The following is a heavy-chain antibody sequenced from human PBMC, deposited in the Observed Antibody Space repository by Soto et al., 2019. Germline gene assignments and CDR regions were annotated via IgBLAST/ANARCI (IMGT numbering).Heavy chain of an antibody. V-gene: IGHV3-23*01. J-gene: IGHJ4*02. CDR3: AKDGGYSYGPN. Sequence: GGSLRLSCAASGFTFSSYAMSWVRQAPGKGLEWVSAISGSGGSTYYADSVKGRFTISRDNSKNILYLQMNSLRAEDTAVYYCAKDGGYSYGPNWGQGTLVTVSS. D-gene: IGHD5-18*01. CDR1: GFTFSSYA. CDR2: ISGSGGST.